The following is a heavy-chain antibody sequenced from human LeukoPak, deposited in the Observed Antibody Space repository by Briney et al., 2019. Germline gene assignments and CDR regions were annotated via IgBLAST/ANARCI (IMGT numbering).Heavy chain of an antibody. Sequence: GGSLRLSCAASGFTFSSYAMSWVRQAPGKGLEWVSAISGSGGSTYYADSVKGRFTISRDNSKNTLYLQMNSLRAEDTAVYYFAKAQRVEMAKNDYWGQGPLVTVSS. CDR3: AKAQRVEMAKNDY. CDR1: GFTFSSYA. J-gene: IGHJ4*02. V-gene: IGHV3-23*01. D-gene: IGHD5-24*01. CDR2: ISGSGGST.